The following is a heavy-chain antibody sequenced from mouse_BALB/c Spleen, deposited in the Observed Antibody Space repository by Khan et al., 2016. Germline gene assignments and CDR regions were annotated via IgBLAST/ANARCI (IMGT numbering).Heavy chain of an antibody. Sequence: QVRLQQSGAELAKPGASVKMSCKASGYTFTSYWMHWVKQRPGQGLEWIGYINPSTGYTEYNQKFKDKATLTADKSSSTAYMQLSSLTSEDSAVYYCARGVWPLKSYAMDYWGQGTSVTVSS. CDR2: INPSTGYT. J-gene: IGHJ4*01. CDR1: GYTFTSYW. V-gene: IGHV1-7*01. D-gene: IGHD1-3*01. CDR3: ARGVWPLKSYAMDY.